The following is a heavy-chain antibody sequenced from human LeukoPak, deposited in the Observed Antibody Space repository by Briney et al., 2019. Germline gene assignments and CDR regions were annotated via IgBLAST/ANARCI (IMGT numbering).Heavy chain of an antibody. V-gene: IGHV3-23*01. CDR2: ISGSGATT. CDR3: ARPGYCTGTNCYGYAMDV. J-gene: IGHJ6*02. D-gene: IGHD2-2*01. Sequence: GASLRLSCAASGFTFSGFAMNWVRQAPGKGLEWVSAISGSGATTYYADSVKGRFTISRDNSKNTLDLQMNSLRAEDTAVYYCARPGYCTGTNCYGYAMDVWGQGTTVTVSS. CDR1: GFTFSGFA.